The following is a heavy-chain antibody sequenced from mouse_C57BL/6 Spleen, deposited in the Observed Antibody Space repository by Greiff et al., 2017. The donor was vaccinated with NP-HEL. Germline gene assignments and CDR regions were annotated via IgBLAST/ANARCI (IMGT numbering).Heavy chain of an antibody. Sequence: QVQLQQSGAELARPGASVKLSCKASGYTFTSYGISWVKQRTGQGLEWIGEIYPRSGNTYYNEKFKGKATLTADKSSSTAYMELRSLTSEDSAVYFCASLDGYLYAMDYWGQGTSVTVSS. D-gene: IGHD2-3*01. CDR1: GYTFTSYG. V-gene: IGHV1-81*01. CDR2: IYPRSGNT. CDR3: ASLDGYLYAMDY. J-gene: IGHJ4*01.